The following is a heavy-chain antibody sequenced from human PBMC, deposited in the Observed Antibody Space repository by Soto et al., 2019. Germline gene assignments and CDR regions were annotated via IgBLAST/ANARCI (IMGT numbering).Heavy chain of an antibody. Sequence: GESLKISCAASGFTFSSYSMNWVRQAPGKGLEWVSSISSSSSYIYYADSVKGRFTISRDNAKNSLYLQMNSLRAEDTAVYYCARESRVVVAARNDAFDIWGQGTMVTVSS. CDR2: ISSSSSYI. CDR3: ARESRVVVAARNDAFDI. CDR1: GFTFSSYS. D-gene: IGHD2-15*01. J-gene: IGHJ3*02. V-gene: IGHV3-21*01.